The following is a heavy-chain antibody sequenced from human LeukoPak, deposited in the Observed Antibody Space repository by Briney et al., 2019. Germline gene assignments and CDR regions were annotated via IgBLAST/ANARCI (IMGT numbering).Heavy chain of an antibody. CDR3: ARGYVPKANLLTYNWFDP. D-gene: IGHD2-21*01. CDR1: GYTFTSYD. J-gene: IGHJ5*02. CDR2: VNPNSGNT. Sequence: ASVKVSCKASGYTFTSYDINWVRQATGQGLEWMGWVNPNSGNTGYAQKFQGRVTMTRNTSISTAYMELSSLRSEDTAVYYCARGYVPKANLLTYNWFDPWGQGTLVTVSS. V-gene: IGHV1-8*01.